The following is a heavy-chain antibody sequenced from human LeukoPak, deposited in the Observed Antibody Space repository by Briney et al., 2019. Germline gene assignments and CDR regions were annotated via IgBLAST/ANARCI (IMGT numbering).Heavy chain of an antibody. V-gene: IGHV4-59*08. CDR3: ARHFGGATYYFDY. Sequence: SETLTLTCTVSGGSISSYYWSWIRQPPGKGLEWVGYVYYSGSTNYNPSLKSRVTISVDTSKNQFSLKLSSVTAADTAVYYCARHFGGATYYFDYWGQGTLVTVSS. CDR2: VYYSGST. CDR1: GGSISSYY. J-gene: IGHJ4*02. D-gene: IGHD1-26*01.